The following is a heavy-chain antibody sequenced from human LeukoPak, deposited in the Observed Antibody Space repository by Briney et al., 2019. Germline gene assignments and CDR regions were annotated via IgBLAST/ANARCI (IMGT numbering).Heavy chain of an antibody. CDR3: ARGTGVVPAASLDY. J-gene: IGHJ4*02. V-gene: IGHV4-34*01. CDR1: GGSFSGYY. Sequence: PSETLSLTCAVYGGSFSGYYWSWIRQPPGNGLEWIGEINHSGSTNYNPSLKSRVTISVDTSKNQFSLKLSSVTAADTAVYYCARGTGVVPAASLDYWGQGTLVTVSS. D-gene: IGHD2-2*01. CDR2: INHSGST.